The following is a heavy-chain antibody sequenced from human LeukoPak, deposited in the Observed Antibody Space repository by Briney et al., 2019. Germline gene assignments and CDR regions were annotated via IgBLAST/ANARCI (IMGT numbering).Heavy chain of an antibody. V-gene: IGHV3-23*01. D-gene: IGHD4/OR15-4a*01. CDR1: GFTFSSFA. Sequence: HSGGSLRLSCAASGFTFSSFAMSWVRQAPGEGLEWVSAMSGSGGMTYSADSVKGRFTISRDNSKNTLYLQMNSLRAEDTAVYYCARRAGAYSHPYDYWGQGTLVTVSS. J-gene: IGHJ4*02. CDR2: MSGSGGMT. CDR3: ARRAGAYSHPYDY.